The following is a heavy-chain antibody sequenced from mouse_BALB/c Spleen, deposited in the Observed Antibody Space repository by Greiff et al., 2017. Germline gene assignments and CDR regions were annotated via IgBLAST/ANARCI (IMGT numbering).Heavy chain of an antibody. D-gene: IGHD2-14*01. V-gene: IGHV5-6-3*01. CDR1: GFTFSSYG. CDR2: INSNGGST. CDR3: ARGYRYDGGYAMDY. Sequence: EVMLVESGGGLVQPGGSLKLSCAASGFTFSSYGMSWVRQTPDKRLELVATINSNGGSTYYPDSVKGRFTISRDNAKNTLYLQMSSLKSEDTAMYYCARGYRYDGGYAMDYWGQGTSVTVSS. J-gene: IGHJ4*01.